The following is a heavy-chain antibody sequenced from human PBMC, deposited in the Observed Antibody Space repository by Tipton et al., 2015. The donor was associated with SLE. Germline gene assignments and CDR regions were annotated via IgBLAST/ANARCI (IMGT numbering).Heavy chain of an antibody. CDR3: ARGSDQVDFDY. J-gene: IGHJ4*02. V-gene: IGHV3-21*04. CDR1: GFTFSSYS. Sequence: SLRLSCAASGFTFSSYSMNWVRQAPGKGLEWVSSISSSSSYTYYADSVKGRFTISRDNAKDLVFLQMNSLRADDTAVYYCARGSDQVDFDYWGRGTLVSVSS. CDR2: ISSSSSYT.